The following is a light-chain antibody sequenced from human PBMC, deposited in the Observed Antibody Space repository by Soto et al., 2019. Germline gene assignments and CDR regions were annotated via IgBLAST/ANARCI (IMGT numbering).Light chain of an antibody. Sequence: QSVLTQPPSASGTPGQRVTISCSGSSSNIGRNAVNWYQHIPGTAPKLLIYSNNERPSGVPDRFSGSKSGTSASLAISGLQSEDEADYYCTAWDDSLSGHVVFGGGTKLTVL. J-gene: IGLJ2*01. V-gene: IGLV1-44*01. CDR3: TAWDDSLSGHVV. CDR1: SSNIGRNA. CDR2: SNN.